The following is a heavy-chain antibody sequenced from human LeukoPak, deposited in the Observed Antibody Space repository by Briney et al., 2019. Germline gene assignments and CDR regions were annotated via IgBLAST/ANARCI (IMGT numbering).Heavy chain of an antibody. V-gene: IGHV3-23*01. CDR1: GLTFSSYA. Sequence: GGSLRLSCAASGLTFSSYAMSWVRQAPGKGLEWVSATSGSGGSTYYADSVKGRFTISRDNSKNTLYLQMNSLRAEDTAVYYCAKGYRSSWYYFDYWGQGTLVTVSS. CDR3: AKGYRSSWYYFDY. CDR2: TSGSGGST. D-gene: IGHD6-13*01. J-gene: IGHJ4*02.